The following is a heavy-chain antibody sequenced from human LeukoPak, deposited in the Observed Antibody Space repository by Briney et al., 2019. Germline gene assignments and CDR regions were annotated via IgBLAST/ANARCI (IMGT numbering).Heavy chain of an antibody. CDR2: ISSSGSTI. CDR3: AAGYQLLSFFSSGVY. Sequence: TGGSLRLSCAASGFTFSDYYMSWIRQAPGKGLEWVSYISSSGSTIYYADSVKGRFTISRDNAKNSLYLQMNSLRAEDTAVYYCAAGYQLLSFFSSGVYWGQGTLVTVSS. CDR1: GFTFSDYY. J-gene: IGHJ4*02. D-gene: IGHD2-2*01. V-gene: IGHV3-11*04.